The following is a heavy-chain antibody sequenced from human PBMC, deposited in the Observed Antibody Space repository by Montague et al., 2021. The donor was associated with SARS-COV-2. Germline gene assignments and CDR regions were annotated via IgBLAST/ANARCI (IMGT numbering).Heavy chain of an antibody. V-gene: IGHV4-61*10. D-gene: IGHD2-15*01. CDR2: IYATGSA. CDR1: GGSVSSRCHF. J-gene: IGHJ5*02. CDR3: KRVVVVVPASPAPTLFDP. Sequence: SETLSLTCTVSGGSVSSRCHFWSWIRQPDGMGLDWIGYIYATGSAKYNPSLESRVTISVDTTNNPLSLRLITVTAADTAFYSGKRVVVVVPASPAPTLFDPWGQGTLVTVSS.